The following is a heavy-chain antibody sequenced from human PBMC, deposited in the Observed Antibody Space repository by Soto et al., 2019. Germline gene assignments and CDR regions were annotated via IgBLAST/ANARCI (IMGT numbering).Heavy chain of an antibody. J-gene: IGHJ5*02. CDR2: IIPIFGTA. Sequence: PSVKVSCKASGGTFSSYAISWVRQAPGQGLEWMGGIIPIFGTANYAQKFQGRVTITADESTSTAYMELSSLRSEDTAVYYCASSYYYDSSGPLGDWFDPWGQGTLVTVSS. CDR1: GGTFSSYA. V-gene: IGHV1-69*13. CDR3: ASSYYYDSSGPLGDWFDP. D-gene: IGHD3-22*01.